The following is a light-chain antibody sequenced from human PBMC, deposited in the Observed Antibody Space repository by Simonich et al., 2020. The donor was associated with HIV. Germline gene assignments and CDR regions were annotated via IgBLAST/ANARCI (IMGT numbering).Light chain of an antibody. CDR1: SRYVGGYNY. J-gene: IGLJ3*02. CDR2: AVI. Sequence: QSALTQPRSVSGSPGQSVTISGTGTSRYVGGYNYVSWYQQHPGKAPKTILYAVIKRPSGVPDRFSGSKSGNTASLTLSGLQAEDEADYYCCSYAGSYTWVFGGGTKLTVL. CDR3: CSYAGSYTWV. V-gene: IGLV2-11*01.